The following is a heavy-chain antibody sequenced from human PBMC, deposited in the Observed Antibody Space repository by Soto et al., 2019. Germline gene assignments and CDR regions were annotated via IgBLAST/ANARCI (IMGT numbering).Heavy chain of an antibody. D-gene: IGHD3-3*01. CDR3: AKRQSFDFWSGYLPFFDY. V-gene: IGHV3-23*01. CDR2: AGGSGSDT. CDR1: AINFRSYA. Sequence: GGSLRLSCSASAINFRSYAMSWVRQAPGKGLEWVSAAGGSGSDTYYADSVKGRFTISRDDSKNTLYLHMSSLRVEDTAIYYCAKRQSFDFWSGYLPFFDYWGQGTPVTVSS. J-gene: IGHJ4*02.